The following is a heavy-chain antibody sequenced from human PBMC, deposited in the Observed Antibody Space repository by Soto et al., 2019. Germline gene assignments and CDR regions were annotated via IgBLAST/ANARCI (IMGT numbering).Heavy chain of an antibody. CDR2: ISGSGGST. D-gene: IGHD2-15*01. V-gene: IGHV3-23*01. CDR3: AKCGKLSSCYSAADY. CDR1: GFTFSSYA. J-gene: IGHJ4*02. Sequence: GGSLRLSCAASGFTFSSYAMSWVRQAPGKGLEWVSAISGSGGSTYYADSVKGRFTISRDNSKNTLYLQMNSLRAEDTAVYYCAKCGKLSSCYSAADYWGQGTLVTVSS.